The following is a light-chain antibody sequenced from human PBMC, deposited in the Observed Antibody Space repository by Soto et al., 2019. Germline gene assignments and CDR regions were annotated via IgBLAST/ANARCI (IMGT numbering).Light chain of an antibody. J-gene: IGKJ1*01. V-gene: IGKV1-17*01. CDR1: QGIRSD. CDR3: QHYNSYSEA. Sequence: IRMTQSPSSLSASVGDRVNITCRASQGIRSDLGWYQQKPGKVPNLLIYAASNLQSGVPSRFSGSGSGTEFTLTISSLQPDDFATYYCQHYNSYSEAFGQGTKVDIK. CDR2: AAS.